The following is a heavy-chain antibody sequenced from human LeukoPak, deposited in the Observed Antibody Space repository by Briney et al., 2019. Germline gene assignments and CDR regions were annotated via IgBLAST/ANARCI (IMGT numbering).Heavy chain of an antibody. CDR2: ISYDGSNK. Sequence: AESLRLSCTASGFTFGDYAMRWVRQAPPKGLPWVAVISYDGSNKYYADSVKGRFTISRDNSKNTLYLQMNSLRAEDTAVYYCAKDSYQYSSATNWGEGTLVTVSS. CDR3: AKDSYQYSSATN. D-gene: IGHD6-19*01. CDR1: GFTFGDYA. V-gene: IGHV3-30*04. J-gene: IGHJ4*02.